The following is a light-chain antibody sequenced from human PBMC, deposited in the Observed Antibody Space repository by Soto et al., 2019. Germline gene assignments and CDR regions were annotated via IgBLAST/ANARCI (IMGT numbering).Light chain of an antibody. CDR2: TNF. CDR1: DSNIGSNT. Sequence: QSVLTQPPAASGTPGQRLDISCSGSDSNIGSNTVNWYQQLPGTAPKLLIYTNFQRPSGVPDRFSGSKSFTSASLAITGLQPEDEAYYYCAAWDDGLNGWALGGGTQLTVL. J-gene: IGLJ3*02. CDR3: AAWDDGLNGWA. V-gene: IGLV1-44*01.